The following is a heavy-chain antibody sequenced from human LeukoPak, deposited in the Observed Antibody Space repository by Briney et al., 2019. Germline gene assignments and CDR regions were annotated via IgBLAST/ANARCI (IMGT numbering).Heavy chain of an antibody. CDR1: GFTFSRYW. V-gene: IGHV3-74*01. Sequence: GGSLRLSCAASGFTFSRYWMHWVRQAPGKGLVWVSRINSDGSGTSDANSVKGRFTISRDNAKNTLYLQMNSLRAEDTAVYYCAKDWRRVAAAGTPFDYWGQGTLVTVSS. J-gene: IGHJ4*02. CDR3: AKDWRRVAAAGTPFDY. D-gene: IGHD6-13*01. CDR2: INSDGSGT.